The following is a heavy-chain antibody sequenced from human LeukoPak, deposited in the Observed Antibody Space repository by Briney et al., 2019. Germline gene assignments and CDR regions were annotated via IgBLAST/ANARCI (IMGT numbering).Heavy chain of an antibody. J-gene: IGHJ3*02. CDR1: GFTFSSYW. CDR2: INTDGSST. CDR3: ARHSLSGWYDVFDI. V-gene: IGHV3-74*01. Sequence: GGSLRLSCVVSGFTFSSYWMHWVRQAPGKGLVWVSRINTDGSSTSYADSVKGRFTISRDNAKNTLYLQMNSLRAEDTAVYYCARHSLSGWYDVFDIWGQGTMVTVSS. D-gene: IGHD6-19*01.